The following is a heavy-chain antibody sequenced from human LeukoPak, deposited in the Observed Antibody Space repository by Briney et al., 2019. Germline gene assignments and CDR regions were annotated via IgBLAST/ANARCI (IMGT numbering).Heavy chain of an antibody. Sequence: GGSLRLSCAASGFTVSSNYMSWVRQAPGKGLEWVSFIYSDNTHYSDSVKGRFTISRDNSKNTLYLQMNSLRAEDTAVYYCARRAGAYSHPYDYWGQGTLVTVSS. J-gene: IGHJ4*02. CDR3: ARRAGAYSHPYDY. CDR1: GFTVSSNY. CDR2: IYSDNT. D-gene: IGHD4/OR15-4a*01. V-gene: IGHV3-53*01.